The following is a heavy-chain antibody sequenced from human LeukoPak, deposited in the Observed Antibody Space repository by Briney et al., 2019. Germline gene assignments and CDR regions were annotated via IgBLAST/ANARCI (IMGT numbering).Heavy chain of an antibody. D-gene: IGHD4-17*01. CDR1: GYTFTSYA. V-gene: IGHV1-18*01. J-gene: IGHJ4*02. CDR3: ARVTQTDYDFDY. CDR2: ISAYNGNT. Sequence: ASVKVSCKASGYTFTSYAMHWVRQAPGQGLEWMGWISAYNGNTDYAQKLQGRVTMTTDTSTSTAYMELRSLRSDDTAVYYCARVTQTDYDFDYWGQGTLVTVSS.